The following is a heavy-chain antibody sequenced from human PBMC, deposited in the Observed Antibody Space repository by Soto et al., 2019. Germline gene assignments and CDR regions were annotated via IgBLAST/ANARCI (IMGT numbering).Heavy chain of an antibody. Sequence: QVQLVESGGGVVKPGRSLRLSCAASGFTFSTYGMHWVRQAPGKGLEWVARISFDGNKKYYADSVQGRFTISRDKYKNTLNLQMNSLTAEDTAVSFCEKDCRDYESGDYALEVWGKGTLVTVSS. CDR2: ISFDGNKK. CDR3: EKDCRDYESGDYALEV. CDR1: GFTFSTYG. V-gene: IGHV3-30*18. J-gene: IGHJ3*01. D-gene: IGHD4-17*01.